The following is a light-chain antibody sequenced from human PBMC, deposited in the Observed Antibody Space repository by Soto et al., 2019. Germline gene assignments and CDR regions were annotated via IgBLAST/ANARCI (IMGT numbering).Light chain of an antibody. V-gene: IGLV2-14*01. J-gene: IGLJ1*01. Sequence: SALTQPASVSGSPGQSITISCNGTSSDVGGYTYVSWYQQHPDKAPKLILYEVSNRPSGVSNRFSGSKSGNTASLTISGLQTEDGADDYCSSYTDSSTLVFGTGTKV. CDR2: EVS. CDR3: SSYTDSSTLV. CDR1: SSDVGGYTY.